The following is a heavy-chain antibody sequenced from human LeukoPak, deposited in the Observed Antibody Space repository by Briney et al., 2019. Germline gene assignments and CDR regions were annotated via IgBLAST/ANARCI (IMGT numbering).Heavy chain of an antibody. CDR2: IYSGGST. CDR1: GFTVSSNY. CDR3: AKALSVAAPLFDY. J-gene: IGHJ4*02. D-gene: IGHD6-19*01. V-gene: IGHV3-53*01. Sequence: GGSLRLSCAASGFTVSSNYMSWVRQAPGKGLEWVSVIYSGGSTYYADSVKGRFTISRDNSKNTLYLQMNSLRAEDTAVYYCAKALSVAAPLFDYWGQGTLVTVSS.